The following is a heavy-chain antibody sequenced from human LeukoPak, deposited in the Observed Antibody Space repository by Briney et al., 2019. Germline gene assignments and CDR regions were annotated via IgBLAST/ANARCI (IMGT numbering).Heavy chain of an antibody. Sequence: PSETLSLTCTVSGGSISRYYWSWIRQPPGKGLEWIGFIYYSGSTNYNPSLKSRVTISVDTSKNQFSLKLSSVTAADTALYYCARDRASAGGFDYWGQGTLVTVSS. CDR3: ARDRASAGGFDY. J-gene: IGHJ4*02. D-gene: IGHD2-15*01. CDR1: GGSISRYY. V-gene: IGHV4-59*01. CDR2: IYYSGST.